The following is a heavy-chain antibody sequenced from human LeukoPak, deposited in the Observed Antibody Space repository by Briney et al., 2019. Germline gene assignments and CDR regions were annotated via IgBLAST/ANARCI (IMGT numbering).Heavy chain of an antibody. CDR1: GGSISSYY. V-gene: IGHV4-59*01. CDR3: ARDVGYYDILTGYYKEYYFDY. J-gene: IGHJ4*02. D-gene: IGHD3-9*01. CDR2: IYYSGST. Sequence: PSETLSLTCTVSGGSISSYYWSWIRQPPGKGLEWIGYIYYSGSTNYNPSLKSRVTISVYTSKNQFSLKLSSVTAADTAVYYCARDVGYYDILTGYYKEYYFDYWGQGTLVTVSS.